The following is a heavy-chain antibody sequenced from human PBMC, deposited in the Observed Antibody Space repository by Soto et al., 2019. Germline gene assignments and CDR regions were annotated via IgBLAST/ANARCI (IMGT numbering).Heavy chain of an antibody. J-gene: IGHJ4*02. Sequence: GGSLRLSCAASGFTFSSYAMSWVRQAPGKGLEWVSAISGSGGSTYYADSVKGRFTISRDNSKNTLYLQMNSLRAEDTAVYYCAKSPYDYGDYAVVSHFDYWGQGTLVTVSS. D-gene: IGHD4-17*01. CDR1: GFTFSSYA. V-gene: IGHV3-23*01. CDR3: AKSPYDYGDYAVVSHFDY. CDR2: ISGSGGST.